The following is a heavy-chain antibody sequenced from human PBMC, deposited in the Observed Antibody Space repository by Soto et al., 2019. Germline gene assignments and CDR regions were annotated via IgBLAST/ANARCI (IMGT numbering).Heavy chain of an antibody. Sequence: SGGSLRLSCAASGFTFSNYAMHWVRQAPGKGLEWVAVIWYDGSNTHHADSVRGRFSISRDSSKNTLYLQMNSLTAEDTAVYYCARDFHGDHVGIDYWGQGTLVTVSS. D-gene: IGHD4-17*01. J-gene: IGHJ4*02. CDR1: GFTFSNYA. V-gene: IGHV3-33*01. CDR3: ARDFHGDHVGIDY. CDR2: IWYDGSNT.